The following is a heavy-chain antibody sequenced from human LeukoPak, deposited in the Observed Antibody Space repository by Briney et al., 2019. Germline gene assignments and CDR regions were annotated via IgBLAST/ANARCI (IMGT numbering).Heavy chain of an antibody. V-gene: IGHV1-69*13. CDR2: IIPKFGAT. Sequence: SVKVSCKASGGTFSSYAISWVRQAPGQRLEWMGGIIPKFGATIYAQKFRGRVTITADEFTSTLYMELTSLRSDDTAVYYCARVNGFLDYGEWVVWGKGTTVTISS. D-gene: IGHD4-17*01. CDR1: GGTFSSYA. J-gene: IGHJ6*03. CDR3: ARVNGFLDYGEWVV.